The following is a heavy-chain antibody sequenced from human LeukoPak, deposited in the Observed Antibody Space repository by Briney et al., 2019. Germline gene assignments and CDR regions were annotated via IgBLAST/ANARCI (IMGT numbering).Heavy chain of an antibody. CDR2: ISGSGGST. Sequence: GGPLRLSCAASGFTFSSYAMSWVRQAPGKGLEWVSAISGSGGSTYYADSVKGRSTISRDNSKNTLYLQMNSLRAEDTAVYYCAKDRGLFPQPPFDPWGQGTLVTVSS. CDR3: AKDRGLFPQPPFDP. J-gene: IGHJ5*02. D-gene: IGHD3-10*01. CDR1: GFTFSSYA. V-gene: IGHV3-23*01.